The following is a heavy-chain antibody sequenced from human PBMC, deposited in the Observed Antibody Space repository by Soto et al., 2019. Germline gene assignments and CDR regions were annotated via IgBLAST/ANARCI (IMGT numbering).Heavy chain of an antibody. V-gene: IGHV4-59*01. J-gene: IGHJ6*02. CDR3: ARVKYSSYPAYYYYGMDV. D-gene: IGHD6-6*01. CDR1: GGSISSYY. Sequence: QVQLQESGPGLVKPSETLSLTCTVSGGSISSYYWSWIRQPPGKGLEWIGYIYYSGSTNYNPPLKRRVTISVDTSKNQFSLKLSSVTAADTAGYYCARVKYSSYPAYYYYGMDVWGQGTTVTVSS. CDR2: IYYSGST.